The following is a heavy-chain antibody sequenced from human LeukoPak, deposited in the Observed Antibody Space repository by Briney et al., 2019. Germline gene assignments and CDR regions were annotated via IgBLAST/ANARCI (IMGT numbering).Heavy chain of an antibody. CDR3: AKRFRGSSGLYYFDY. J-gene: IGHJ4*02. D-gene: IGHD6-13*01. CDR1: EFTFSSYA. Sequence: PGGSLRLSWAASEFTFSSYAMSWVRQAPGKGLEWVSAIRGSGDSTYYADSVKGRFTISRDNSKNTLYLQMNSLRAEDTAVYYCAKRFRGSSGLYYFDYWGQGTLVTVSS. CDR2: IRGSGDST. V-gene: IGHV3-23*01.